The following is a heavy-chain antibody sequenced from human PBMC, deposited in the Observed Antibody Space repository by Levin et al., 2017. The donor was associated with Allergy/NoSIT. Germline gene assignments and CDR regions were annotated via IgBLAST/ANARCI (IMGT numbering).Heavy chain of an antibody. V-gene: IGHV4-39*07. J-gene: IGHJ4*02. Sequence: SQTLSLTCTVSGGSISSSSYYWGWIRQPPGKGLEWIGSIYYSGSTYYNPSLKSRVTISVDTSKNQFSLKLSSVTAADTAVYYCASRGAYYYDSSGGDFDYWGQGTLVTVSS. CDR1: GGSISSSSYY. CDR2: IYYSGST. CDR3: ASRGAYYYDSSGGDFDY. D-gene: IGHD3-22*01.